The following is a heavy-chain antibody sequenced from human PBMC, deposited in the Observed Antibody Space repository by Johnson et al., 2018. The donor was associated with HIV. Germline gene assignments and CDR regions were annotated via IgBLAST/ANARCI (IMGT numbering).Heavy chain of an antibody. J-gene: IGHJ3*02. D-gene: IGHD1-26*01. CDR3: ARFTERYSGSSIPHDVFDI. V-gene: IGHV3-20*04. CDR1: GFSFDDYG. CDR2: INWNGGST. Sequence: VQLVESGGGVVRPGGSLRLSCAASGFSFDDYGMSWVRQAPGKGLEWVAGINWNGGSTGYADSVKGRFTISRDHAKNSLYLQMNSLRAEDTALYYCARFTERYSGSSIPHDVFDIWGQGTMVTVSS.